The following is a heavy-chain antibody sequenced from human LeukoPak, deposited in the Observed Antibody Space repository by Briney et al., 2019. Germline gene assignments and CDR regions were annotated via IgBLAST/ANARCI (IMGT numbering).Heavy chain of an antibody. D-gene: IGHD4-17*01. J-gene: IGHJ4*02. V-gene: IGHV4-39*01. CDR2: IFYSGST. CDR3: ARQMNTVTADY. Sequence: SETLSLTCTVSGGSITTYYWSWIRQPPGKGLEWIGSIFYSGSTYYNPSLNSRVTISIDTSKNQFSLRLSSVTAADTAVYYCARQMNTVTADYWGQGTLVTVSS. CDR1: GGSITTYY.